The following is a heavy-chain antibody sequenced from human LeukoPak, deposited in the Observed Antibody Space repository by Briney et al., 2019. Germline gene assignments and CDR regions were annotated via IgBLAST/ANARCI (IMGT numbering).Heavy chain of an antibody. J-gene: IGHJ4*02. Sequence: GGSLRLSCAASGFTFSSYAMSWVRQAPGKGLEWVSAISGSGGSTYYADSVKGRFTISRANSRSTLYLQMNSLRAEDTAVYYCAKDHSDYDFWSGYYYDYWGQGTLVTVSS. V-gene: IGHV3-23*01. CDR3: AKDHSDYDFWSGYYYDY. CDR1: GFTFSSYA. CDR2: ISGSGGST. D-gene: IGHD3-3*01.